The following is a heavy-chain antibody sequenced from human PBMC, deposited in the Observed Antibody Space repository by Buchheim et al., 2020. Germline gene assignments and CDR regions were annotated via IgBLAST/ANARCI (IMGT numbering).Heavy chain of an antibody. CDR1: GFTFSSYG. CDR3: AKDKLLLELPTYWYFDL. J-gene: IGHJ2*01. D-gene: IGHD1-7*01. Sequence: VQLLESGGGLVQPGGSLRLSCAASGFTFSSYGMHWVRQAPGKGLEWVAVISYDGSNKYYADSVKGRFTISRDNSKNTLYLQMNSLRAEDTAVYYCAKDKLLLELPTYWYFDLWGRGTL. V-gene: IGHV3-30*18. CDR2: ISYDGSNK.